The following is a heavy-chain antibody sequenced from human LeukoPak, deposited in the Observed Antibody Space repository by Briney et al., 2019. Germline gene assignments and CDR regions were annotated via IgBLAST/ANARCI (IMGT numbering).Heavy chain of an antibody. CDR2: IYYSGST. CDR3: ARSRLRANWFDP. V-gene: IGHV4-59*01. D-gene: IGHD5-18*01. Sequence: SETLSLTCTVSGGSLSSYYWSWIRQPPGKGLEWIGYIYYSGSTNYNPSLKSRVTISVDTSKNQFSLKLSSVTAADTAVYYCARSRLRANWFDPWGQGTLVTVSS. J-gene: IGHJ5*02. CDR1: GGSLSSYY.